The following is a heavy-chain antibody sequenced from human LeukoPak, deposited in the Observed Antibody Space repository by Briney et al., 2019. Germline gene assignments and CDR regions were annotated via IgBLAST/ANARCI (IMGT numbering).Heavy chain of an antibody. D-gene: IGHD4-11*01. J-gene: IGHJ4*02. Sequence: GGSLRLSCAASGFTVSSSYMSWVRQAPGKGLEWVSGISAGGSDTYYAGSVKGRFTISRDNSKSTLYLQMNSLTAEDTAVYYCAKTVYSYYDYWGQGTLVTVSS. V-gene: IGHV3-23*01. CDR3: AKTVYSYYDY. CDR2: ISAGGSDT. CDR1: GFTVSSSY.